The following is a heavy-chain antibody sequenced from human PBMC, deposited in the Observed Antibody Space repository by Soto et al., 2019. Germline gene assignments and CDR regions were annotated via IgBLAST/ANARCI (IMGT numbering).Heavy chain of an antibody. CDR1: GGTFSSYT. D-gene: IGHD3-9*01. J-gene: IGHJ6*02. V-gene: IGHV1-69*08. Sequence: QVQLVQSGTEVKKPGSSVQVSCQASGGTFSSYTISWVRQAPGQGLEWMGRIIPMLGITNYAQKFRGRVTITADKSTSTAYTDLTSLRSEDTAVDYCAGEVRDYDFLTGYSAMDVWGQGTKVTV. CDR2: IIPMLGIT. CDR3: AGEVRDYDFLTGYSAMDV.